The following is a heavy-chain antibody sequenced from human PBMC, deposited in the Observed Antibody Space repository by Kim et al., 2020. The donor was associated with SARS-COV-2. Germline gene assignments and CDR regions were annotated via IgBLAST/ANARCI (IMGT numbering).Heavy chain of an antibody. J-gene: IGHJ3*02. Sequence: GGSLRLSCAASGFTFSSYGMHWVRQAPGKGLEWVAVISYDGSNKYYADSVKGRFTISRDNSKNTLYLQMNSLRAEDTAVYYCAKDRKWLVLGYAFDIWG. D-gene: IGHD6-19*01. V-gene: IGHV3-30*18. CDR2: ISYDGSNK. CDR3: AKDRKWLVLGYAFDI. CDR1: GFTFSSYG.